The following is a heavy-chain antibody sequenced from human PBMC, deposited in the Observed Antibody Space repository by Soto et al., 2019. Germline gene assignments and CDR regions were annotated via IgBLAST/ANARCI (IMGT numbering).Heavy chain of an antibody. Sequence: ASVKVSCKASGYTFTSYGISWVRQAPGQGLEWMGWISAYNGNTNYAQKLQGRVTMTTDTSTSTAYMELRSLRSDDTAVYYCARDWDVPFTYYGGNSGNDAFDIWGQGTMVTVSS. CDR2: ISAYNGNT. J-gene: IGHJ3*02. V-gene: IGHV1-18*04. D-gene: IGHD4-17*01. CDR1: GYTFTSYG. CDR3: ARDWDVPFTYYGGNSGNDAFDI.